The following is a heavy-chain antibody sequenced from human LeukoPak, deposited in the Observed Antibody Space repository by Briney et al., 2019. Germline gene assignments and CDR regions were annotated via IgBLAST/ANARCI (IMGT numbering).Heavy chain of an antibody. CDR1: VLTLCIYE. CDR2: ISSSASIA. CDR3: ATTGNYYDSGGYY. J-gene: IGHJ4*02. V-gene: IGHV3-48*03. D-gene: IGHD3-22*01. Sequence: PGRSPRLSCAASVLTLCIYEMNGGSRGPGGGFGWVSLISSSASIALYTDSVKGQFTISRDNAKNSLYLQLNSLRAEDTAVYYCATTGNYYDSGGYYWGQGILVTVSS.